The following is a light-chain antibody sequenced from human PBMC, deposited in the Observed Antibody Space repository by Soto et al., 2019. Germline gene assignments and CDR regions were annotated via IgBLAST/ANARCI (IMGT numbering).Light chain of an antibody. CDR1: QSVSSY. CDR3: HQRSSWLRGT. Sequence: PGERATLSCRASQSVSSYLAWYQQKPGQAPRLLIYDASNRATGIPARFSGSGSGTDFTLTISSLEPEDFAVYYCHQRSSWLRGTFGGGTKVEIK. J-gene: IGKJ4*01. V-gene: IGKV3-11*01. CDR2: DAS.